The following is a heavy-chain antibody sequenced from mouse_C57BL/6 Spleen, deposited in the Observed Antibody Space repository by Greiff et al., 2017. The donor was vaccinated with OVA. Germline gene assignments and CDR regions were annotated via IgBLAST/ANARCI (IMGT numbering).Heavy chain of an antibody. J-gene: IGHJ4*01. CDR1: GFTFSDYY. CDR3: ARPYGNYGYAMDY. CDR2: ISNGGGST. D-gene: IGHD2-1*01. Sequence: EVQLVESGGGLVQPGGSLKLSCAASGFTFSDYYMYWVRQTPEKRLEWVAYISNGGGSTYYPDTVKGRFTISRDNAKNTLYLQMSRLKSEDTAMYYGARPYGNYGYAMDYWGQGTSVTVSS. V-gene: IGHV5-12*01.